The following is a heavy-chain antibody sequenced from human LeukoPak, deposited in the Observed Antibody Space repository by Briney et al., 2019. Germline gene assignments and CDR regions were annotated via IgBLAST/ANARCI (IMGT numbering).Heavy chain of an antibody. CDR1: GGTFSSYA. J-gene: IGHJ4*02. Sequence: SVKVSCKAPGGTFSSYAISWVRQAPGQGLEWMGRIIPIFGTANYAQKFQGRVTITTDESTSTAYMELSSLRSEDTAVYYCARGDGYNQIDYWGQGTLVTVSS. CDR3: ARGDGYNQIDY. V-gene: IGHV1-69*05. CDR2: IIPIFGTA. D-gene: IGHD5-24*01.